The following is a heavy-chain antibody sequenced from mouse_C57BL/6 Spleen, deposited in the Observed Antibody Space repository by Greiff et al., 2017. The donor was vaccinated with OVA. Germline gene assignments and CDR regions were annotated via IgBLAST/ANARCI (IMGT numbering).Heavy chain of an antibody. Sequence: VQLQQSGAELARPGASVKLSCKASGYTFTSYGISWVKQRTGQGLEWIGEIYPRSGNTYYNEKFKGKATLTADKSSSTAYVELRSLTSEDAAVYFCARKDYYDYDGSFDYWGQGTTLTVSS. CDR3: ARKDYYDYDGSFDY. D-gene: IGHD2-4*01. J-gene: IGHJ2*01. V-gene: IGHV1-81*01. CDR1: GYTFTSYG. CDR2: IYPRSGNT.